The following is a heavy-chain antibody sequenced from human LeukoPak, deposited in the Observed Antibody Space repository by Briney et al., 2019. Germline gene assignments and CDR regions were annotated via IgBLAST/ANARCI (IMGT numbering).Heavy chain of an antibody. J-gene: IGHJ4*02. CDR3: ARADSSGYYGSYYFDY. CDR2: IYSGGST. V-gene: IGHV3-66*02. CDR1: GFTVSSNY. Sequence: GESLRLSCAASGFTVSSNYMSWVRQAPGKGLEWVSVIYSGGSTYYADSVKGRFTISRDNSKNTLYLQMNSLRAEDTAVYYCARADSSGYYGSYYFDYWGQGTLVTVSS. D-gene: IGHD3-22*01.